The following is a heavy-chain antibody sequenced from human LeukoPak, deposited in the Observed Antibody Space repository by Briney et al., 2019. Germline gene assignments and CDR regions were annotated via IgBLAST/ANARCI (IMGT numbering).Heavy chain of an antibody. V-gene: IGHV3-66*01. J-gene: IGHJ2*01. D-gene: IGHD6-25*01. CDR2: IYSGGST. CDR1: GFTFSDYY. Sequence: PGGSLRLSCAASGFTFSDYYMSWVRQAPGKGLEWVSVIYSGGSTYDAEFVRGRFTISRDNSKNTLYLQMNSLRAEDTAVYYCAREGVVAAAVGRYFDLWGRGTLVTVSS. CDR3: AREGVVAAAVGRYFDL.